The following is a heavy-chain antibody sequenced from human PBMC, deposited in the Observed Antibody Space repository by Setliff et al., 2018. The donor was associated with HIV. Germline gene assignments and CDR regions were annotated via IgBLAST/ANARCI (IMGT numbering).Heavy chain of an antibody. J-gene: IGHJ4*02. CDR1: GYTFTSYA. CDR3: AKTIAAAATLPFDF. D-gene: IGHD6-13*01. V-gene: IGHV1-3*01. Sequence: GASVKVSCKASGYTFTSYAMHWVRQAPGQRLEWMGWITAGNGNTKYSQKFQGRVTITRDTSASTAYMELSSLRSEDTAVYYCAKTIAAAATLPFDFWGQGTLVTVSS. CDR2: ITAGNGNT.